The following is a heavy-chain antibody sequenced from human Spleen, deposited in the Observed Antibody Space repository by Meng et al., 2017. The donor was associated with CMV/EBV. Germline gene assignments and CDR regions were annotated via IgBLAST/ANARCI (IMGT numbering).Heavy chain of an antibody. J-gene: IGHJ4*02. Sequence: VPLLPWRPRPCTPSETLSLTCAVYGGAFSGDYCSWIRQPPGKVLEWIGEINHSGSTNYNPSLKSRVTISVDTSKNQFSLKLSSVTAADTAVYYCARGHPRYYYDSSGYYYIDYWGQGTLVTVSS. D-gene: IGHD3-22*01. CDR2: INHSGST. CDR3: ARGHPRYYYDSSGYYYIDY. CDR1: GGAFSGDY. V-gene: IGHV4-34*01.